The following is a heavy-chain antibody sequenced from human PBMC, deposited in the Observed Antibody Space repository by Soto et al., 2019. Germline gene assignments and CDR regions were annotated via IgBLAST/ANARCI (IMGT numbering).Heavy chain of an antibody. D-gene: IGHD2-15*01. CDR2: ISSSSSYI. V-gene: IGHV3-21*01. CDR3: ARDQGDIVVVVAATSLDAFDI. CDR1: GFTFGSYS. J-gene: IGHJ3*02. Sequence: EVQLVESGGGLVQPGGSLRLSCAASGFTFGSYSMNWVRQAPGKGLEWVSSISSSSSYIYYADSVKGRFTISRDNAKNSLYQQMNSLRAEDTAVYYCARDQGDIVVVVAATSLDAFDIWGQGTMVTVSS.